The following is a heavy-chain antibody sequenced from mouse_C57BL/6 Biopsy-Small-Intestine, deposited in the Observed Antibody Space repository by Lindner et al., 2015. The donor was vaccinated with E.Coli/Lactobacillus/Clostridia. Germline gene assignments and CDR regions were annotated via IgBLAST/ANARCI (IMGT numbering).Heavy chain of an antibody. J-gene: IGHJ4*01. CDR3: ARNIRLTGDFDY. V-gene: IGHV1-59*01. D-gene: IGHD4-1*01. Sequence: SVKVSCKASGGTFSDYTISWVRQAPGQGFEWMGGIILLFGTPNYAQKFQGRITMTRDTSISTGYMELTSLRSEDTAVYYCARNIRLTGDFDYWGQGTLVTVSS. CDR1: GGTFSDYT. CDR2: IILLFGTP.